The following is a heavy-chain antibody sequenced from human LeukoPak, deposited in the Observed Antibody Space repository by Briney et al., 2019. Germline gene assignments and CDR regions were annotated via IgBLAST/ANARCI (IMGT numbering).Heavy chain of an antibody. Sequence: PGGSLRLSCAASGFTFSSYSMNWVRQAPGKGLEWVSSISSSSNYIYYADSVKGRFTISRDNAKNSLYLQMNSLRAEDTAVYYCARVGPISKNWYFDLWGRGTLVTVSS. CDR2: ISSSSNYI. J-gene: IGHJ2*01. CDR1: GFTFSSYS. V-gene: IGHV3-21*01. D-gene: IGHD1-26*01. CDR3: ARVGPISKNWYFDL.